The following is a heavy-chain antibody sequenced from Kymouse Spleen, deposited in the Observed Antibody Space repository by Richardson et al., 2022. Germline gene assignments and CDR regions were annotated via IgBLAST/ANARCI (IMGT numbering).Heavy chain of an antibody. CDR1: GFTFSSYG. Sequence: QVQLVESGGGVVQPGRSLRLSCAASGFTFSSYGMHWVRQAPGKGLEWVAVIWYDGSNKYYADSVKGRFTISRDNSKNTLYLQMNSLRAEDTAVYYCARKGRIRVSSWYPDYYYYGMDVWGQGTTVTVSS. J-gene: IGHJ6*02. CDR3: ARKGRIRVSSWYPDYYYYGMDV. D-gene: IGHD6-13*01. CDR2: IWYDGSNK. V-gene: IGHV3-33*01.